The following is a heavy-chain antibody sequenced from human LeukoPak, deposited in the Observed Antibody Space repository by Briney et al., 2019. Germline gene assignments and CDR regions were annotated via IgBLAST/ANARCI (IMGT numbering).Heavy chain of an antibody. V-gene: IGHV6-1*01. CDR3: ARARGYFDL. Sequence: SQTLSLTCAISGDSVSSNSAAWSWIRQTPSRGLEWLGRTYYRYKWNNNYAISVKSRITINPDTSKNQFSLQLNSVTPEDTAVYYCARARGYFDLWGRGTLVTVSS. CDR2: TYYRYKWNN. D-gene: IGHD3-10*01. CDR1: GDSVSSNSAA. J-gene: IGHJ2*01.